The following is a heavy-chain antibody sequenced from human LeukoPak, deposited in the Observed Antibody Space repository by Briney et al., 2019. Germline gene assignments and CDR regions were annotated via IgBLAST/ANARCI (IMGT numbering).Heavy chain of an antibody. V-gene: IGHV4-39*01. CDR1: GGSISSSGHY. CDR3: ARGVTMIVVVIHDWYFDL. D-gene: IGHD3-22*01. Sequence: SETLSLTCIVSGGSISSSGHYWGWIRQPPGKGLEWIGNIYYSGSTYYNPSLKSRVTISVDTSKNQFSLKLTSVTAADTAVYYCARGVTMIVVVIHDWYFDLWGRGTLVTVSS. CDR2: IYYSGST. J-gene: IGHJ2*01.